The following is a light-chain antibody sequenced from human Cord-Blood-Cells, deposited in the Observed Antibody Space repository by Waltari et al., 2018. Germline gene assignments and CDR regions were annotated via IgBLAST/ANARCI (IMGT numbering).Light chain of an antibody. Sequence: EIVLTQSPATLSLAPGERDTLSCRASQSVSSYLAWYQQKPGHAPRLLIYDASNRATGIPARFSVSGSGTDFTLTISSLEPEDFAVYYCQQRSNWPRTFGQGTKVEIK. CDR3: QQRSNWPRT. V-gene: IGKV3-11*01. J-gene: IGKJ1*01. CDR2: DAS. CDR1: QSVSSY.